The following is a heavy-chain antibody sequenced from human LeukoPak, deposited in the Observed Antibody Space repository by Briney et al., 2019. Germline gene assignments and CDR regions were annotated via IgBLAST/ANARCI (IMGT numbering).Heavy chain of an antibody. D-gene: IGHD2-15*01. J-gene: IGHJ4*02. Sequence: PSVRVSCKVSGDTLSRYAISCVPHAPGQGLECMGGIISFFGTSNYPQMFQDRVTITTDESTSTAYMERCSLRSEDRAVYYGARAHCRRGTCYSLFDSWGQGTLVTVSS. CDR3: ARAHCRRGTCYSLFDS. CDR2: IISFFGTS. V-gene: IGHV1-69*05. CDR1: GDTLSRYA.